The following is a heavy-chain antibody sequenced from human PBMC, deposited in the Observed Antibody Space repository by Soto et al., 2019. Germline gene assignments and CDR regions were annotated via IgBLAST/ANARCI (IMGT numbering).Heavy chain of an antibody. V-gene: IGHV4-59*01. J-gene: IGHJ4*02. D-gene: IGHD3-10*01. CDR3: ARLHFHGSGRPFDF. CDR2: VSYSGST. Sequence: SETLSLTCTVSGGSISNYYWSWIRRPPGKGLEWIGYVSYSGSTNYNPSLNSRVTISVDTSRNQFSLKLNSVTAADTAVYYCARLHFHGSGRPFDFWGQGSLVTVSS. CDR1: GGSISNYY.